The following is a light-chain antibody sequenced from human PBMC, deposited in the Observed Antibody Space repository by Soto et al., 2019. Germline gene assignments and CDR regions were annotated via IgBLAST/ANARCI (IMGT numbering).Light chain of an antibody. CDR2: GAS. CDR3: QQYNNWPLT. Sequence: EIVMTQSPATCLCPPGKKPPFSCRASQSVTSNLAWYQQKPGQAPRLLIYGASTRATGIPARFSGSGSGTEFTLTISSLQSEDFAVYYCQQYNNWPLTFGGGTKVDIK. J-gene: IGKJ4*01. CDR1: QSVTSN. V-gene: IGKV3-15*01.